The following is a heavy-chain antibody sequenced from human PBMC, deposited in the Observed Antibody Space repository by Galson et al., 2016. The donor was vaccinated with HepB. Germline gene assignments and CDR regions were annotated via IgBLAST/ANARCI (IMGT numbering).Heavy chain of an antibody. Sequence: SLRLSCAASGFSFSSYSMTWVRQAPGKGLEWVSAITSSGNYIPYADSVKGRFTISRDNAKKSLFLQMNSLRAEDTAVYYCARDASGYSGVQWGQGTLVTVST. J-gene: IGHJ4*02. D-gene: IGHD5-12*01. CDR1: GFSFSSYS. CDR2: ITSSGNYI. CDR3: ARDASGYSGVQ. V-gene: IGHV3-21*01.